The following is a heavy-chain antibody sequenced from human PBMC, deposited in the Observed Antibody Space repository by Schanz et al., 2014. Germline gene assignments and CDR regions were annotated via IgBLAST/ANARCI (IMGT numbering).Heavy chain of an antibody. V-gene: IGHV3-11*01. CDR2: IGNGGVTI. J-gene: IGHJ4*02. Sequence: VHLLDSGGGLVKPGGSLRLSCTASGFPFSDYFMAWIRQPPGRGLEWVSYIGNGGVTIYYADSVKGRFTISRDNSKNTLYLQMKSLRAEDTAVYYCARDRRNADLDYWGQGTLXTVSS. CDR3: ARDRRNADLDY. CDR1: GFPFSDYF. D-gene: IGHD1-1*01.